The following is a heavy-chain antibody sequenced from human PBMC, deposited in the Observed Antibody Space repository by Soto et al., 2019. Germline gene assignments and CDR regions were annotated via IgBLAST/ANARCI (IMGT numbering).Heavy chain of an antibody. D-gene: IGHD3-22*01. CDR2: ISYDGSEK. CDR3: ASVVPEVIGAFDI. Sequence: QPGGSLRLSCAASRFPFSTYGMHWVRQAPGKGLQWVAVISYDGSEKYYADSVKGRFTISRDNSKNTLYLQMNSLRAEDTAVYYCASVVPEVIGAFDIWGQGTMVTVS. J-gene: IGHJ3*02. CDR1: RFPFSTYG. V-gene: IGHV3-30*03.